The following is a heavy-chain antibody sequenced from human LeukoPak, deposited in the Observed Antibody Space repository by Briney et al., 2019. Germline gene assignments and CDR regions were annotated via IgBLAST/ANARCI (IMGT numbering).Heavy chain of an antibody. CDR2: IYYSGST. CDR1: GGSFSGYY. CDR3: ARAASQYYYYYGMDV. Sequence: PSETLSLTCAVYGGSFSGYYWSWIRQHPGKGLEWIGYIYYSGSTYYNPSLKSRVTISVDTSKNQFSLKLSSVTAADTAVYYCARAASQYYYYYGMDVWGQGTTVTVSS. J-gene: IGHJ6*02. V-gene: IGHV4-31*11.